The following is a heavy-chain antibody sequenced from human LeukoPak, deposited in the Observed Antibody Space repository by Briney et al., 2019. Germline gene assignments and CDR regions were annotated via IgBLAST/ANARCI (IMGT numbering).Heavy chain of an antibody. Sequence: GGSLRLSCAASGFPFSSYWMSWVRQAPGKGLVWVANIKQDGGEIFYVDSVKGRFTISRDNAKNSLYLQMNSLRAEDTAVYYCAREDHSNYNYWGQGTLVTVSS. D-gene: IGHD4-11*01. CDR1: GFPFSSYW. CDR2: IKQDGGEI. V-gene: IGHV3-7*01. J-gene: IGHJ4*02. CDR3: AREDHSNYNY.